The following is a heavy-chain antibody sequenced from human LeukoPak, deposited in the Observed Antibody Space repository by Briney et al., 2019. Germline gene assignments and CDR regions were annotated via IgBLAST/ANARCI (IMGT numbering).Heavy chain of an antibody. CDR2: INHNGNVN. V-gene: IGHV3-7*03. CDR1: GFTFSNAW. CDR3: ARGGGLDV. D-gene: IGHD3-16*01. Sequence: GGSLRLSCATSGFTFSNAWMNWARQAPGKGLEWVASINHNGNVNYYVDSVKGRFTISRDNAKNSLYLQMSNLRAEDTAVYFCARGGGLDVWGQGATVTVSS. J-gene: IGHJ6*02.